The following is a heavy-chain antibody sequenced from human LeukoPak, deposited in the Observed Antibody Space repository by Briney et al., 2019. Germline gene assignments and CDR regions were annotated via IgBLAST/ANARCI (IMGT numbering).Heavy chain of an antibody. J-gene: IGHJ5*02. CDR1: GSKFSEYG. Sequence: GGSLRLSCAASGSKFSEYGMHWVRQAPGKGLEWVAVISYDGSNKYYADSVKGRFTISRDNSKNTLYLQMNSLRSEDTAVYYCARDATGDGDLESWGQGTLVTVSP. CDR2: ISYDGSNK. CDR3: ARDATGDGDLES. V-gene: IGHV3-30*19. D-gene: IGHD4-17*01.